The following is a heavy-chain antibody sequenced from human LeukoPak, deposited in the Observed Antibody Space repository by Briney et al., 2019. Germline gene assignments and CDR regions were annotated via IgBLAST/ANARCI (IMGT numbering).Heavy chain of an antibody. Sequence: QPGGSLRLSCAASGFTFSGSAMHWVRQASGKGLEWVGRIRSKANSYATAYAASVKGRFTISRDDSKNTAYLQMNSLKTEDTAAYYYASGGFCTSTSCYGENWGQGTLVTVSS. CDR3: ASGGFCTSTSCYGEN. V-gene: IGHV3-73*01. D-gene: IGHD2-2*01. CDR2: IRSKANSYAT. CDR1: GFTFSGSA. J-gene: IGHJ4*02.